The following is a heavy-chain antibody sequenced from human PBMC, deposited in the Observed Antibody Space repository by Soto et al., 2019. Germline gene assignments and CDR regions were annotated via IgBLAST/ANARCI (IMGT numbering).Heavy chain of an antibody. J-gene: IGHJ5*02. CDR3: ARGADYSNYFEGAWFAP. CDR1: GGSSISSSYY. CDR2: IYYSGST. V-gene: IGHV4-61*01. Sequence: SETLSLTCTVAGGSSISSSYYCIWIRQPPCKTLEWIGYIYYSGSTNYNPSLKSRVTISVDTSKNQFSLKLRSVTAADTAVYYCARGADYSNYFEGAWFAPWGQGTLVTVSS. D-gene: IGHD4-4*01.